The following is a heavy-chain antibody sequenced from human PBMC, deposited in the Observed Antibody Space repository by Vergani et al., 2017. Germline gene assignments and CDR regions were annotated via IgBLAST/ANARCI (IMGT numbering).Heavy chain of an antibody. D-gene: IGHD1-1*01. CDR1: EYSFGNYW. Sequence: EVELVQSGPEMRKPGESLKISCKGSEYSFGNYWIGWVRQMPGKGLEWMVIIYPADSDTRYSPSFQGQVTISADKSISTAFLQWDSLTASDPALYYFARHTTYTDSWGQGTLVTVSS. CDR3: ARHTTYTDS. CDR2: IYPADSDT. V-gene: IGHV5-51*01. J-gene: IGHJ4*02.